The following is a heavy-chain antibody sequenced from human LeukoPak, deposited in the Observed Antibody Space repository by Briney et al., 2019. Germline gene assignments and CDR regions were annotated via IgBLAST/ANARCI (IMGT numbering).Heavy chain of an antibody. CDR3: ARHPGNSYGSWYFDL. V-gene: IGHV4-59*08. D-gene: IGHD5-18*01. Sequence: SETLSLTCTVSGGSISSYYWSWIRQPPGRELEWIGNIYYSGSTSYNPSLMSRVTISVDTSKNQFSLRLSSVTATDTAVYYCARHPGNSYGSWYFDLWGRGTLVAVSS. J-gene: IGHJ2*01. CDR1: GGSISSYY. CDR2: IYYSGST.